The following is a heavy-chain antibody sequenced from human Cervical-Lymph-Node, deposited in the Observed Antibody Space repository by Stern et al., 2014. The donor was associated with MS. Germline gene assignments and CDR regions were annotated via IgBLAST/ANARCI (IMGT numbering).Heavy chain of an antibody. J-gene: IGHJ4*02. CDR3: ARDYGDYAFDY. Sequence: EVQLVQSGAEVKKPGESLKISCKGSGYSFTGKSIAWVRQMPGKGLEWMKTIYPGDSDTRYSPSFQGQVTISADKSISSAYLQWSSRKASDTAMYYCARDYGDYAFDYWGQGTLVTVSS. CDR2: IYPGDSDT. CDR1: GYSFTGKS. V-gene: IGHV5-51*01. D-gene: IGHD4-17*01.